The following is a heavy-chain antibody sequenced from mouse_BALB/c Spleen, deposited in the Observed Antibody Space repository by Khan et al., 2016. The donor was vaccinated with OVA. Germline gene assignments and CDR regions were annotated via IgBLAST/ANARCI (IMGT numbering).Heavy chain of an antibody. CDR3: ANSNYGWFAY. CDR2: ISSAGTYT. V-gene: IGHV5-9-1*01. Sequence: EVELVESGGDLVKPGGSLKLSCAASGFTFSSFVMSWVRQTPEKRLEWVATISSAGTYTYYLDSVKGRFTISRDNAQNTLYLQMNSLRSEDTAMXYCANSNYGWFAYWGQGTLVTICA. CDR1: GFTFSSFV. D-gene: IGHD2-5*01. J-gene: IGHJ3*01.